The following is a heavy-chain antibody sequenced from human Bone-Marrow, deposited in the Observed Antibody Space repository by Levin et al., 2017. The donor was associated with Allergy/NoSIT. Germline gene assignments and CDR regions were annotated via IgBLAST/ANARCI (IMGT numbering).Heavy chain of an antibody. V-gene: IGHV3-33*01. Sequence: GESLKISCAASGFTFSAFGMHWVRQPPGRGLEWVAVISYDGGHKFYADSVKGRFTISRDNSKNTHYLQMNSPRAEDTAVYYCTRDRGEWGQFYFDYWGQGILVTVSS. CDR2: ISYDGGHK. CDR1: GFTFSAFG. J-gene: IGHJ4*02. CDR3: TRDRGEWGQFYFDY. D-gene: IGHD1-26*01.